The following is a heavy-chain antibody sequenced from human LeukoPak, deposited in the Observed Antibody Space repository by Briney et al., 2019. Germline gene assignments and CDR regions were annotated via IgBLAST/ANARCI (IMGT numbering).Heavy chain of an antibody. J-gene: IGHJ4*02. CDR3: ASAEGAYGYYFDY. CDR1: GFTFSSYE. D-gene: IGHD3-10*01. Sequence: GGSLRPSCAASGFTFSSYEMSWVRQAPGKGLEWVSYISSSGSTIYYADSVKGRFTISRDNAKNSLYLQMISLRAEDTAVYYCASAEGAYGYYFDYWGQGTLVTVSS. V-gene: IGHV3-48*03. CDR2: ISSSGSTI.